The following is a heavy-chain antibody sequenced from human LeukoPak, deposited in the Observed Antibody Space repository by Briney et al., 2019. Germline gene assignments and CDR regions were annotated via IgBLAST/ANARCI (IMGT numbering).Heavy chain of an antibody. V-gene: IGHV1-69*05. D-gene: IGHD3-10*01. Sequence: SVKVSCKASGGTFSSYAISWVRQAPGQGLEWMGGIIPIFGTANYAQKFQGRVTITTDESTSTAYMELSSLRSEHTAVYYCASHRRFGEGDWFDPWGQGTLVTVSS. J-gene: IGHJ5*02. CDR2: IIPIFGTA. CDR1: GGTFSSYA. CDR3: ASHRRFGEGDWFDP.